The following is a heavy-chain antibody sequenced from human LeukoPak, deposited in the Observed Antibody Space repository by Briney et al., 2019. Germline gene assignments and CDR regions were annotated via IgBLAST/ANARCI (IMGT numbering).Heavy chain of an antibody. V-gene: IGHV3-74*01. CDR3: ARDSSSWYVDY. Sequence: GGSLRLSCAASGFTFSSYWMHWVRQAPVKGLVWVSRINSDGSSTSYADSVKGRFTISRDNAKNTLYLQMNSLRAEDTAVYYCARDSSSWYVDYWGQGTLVTVSS. D-gene: IGHD6-13*01. J-gene: IGHJ4*02. CDR1: GFTFSSYW. CDR2: INSDGSST.